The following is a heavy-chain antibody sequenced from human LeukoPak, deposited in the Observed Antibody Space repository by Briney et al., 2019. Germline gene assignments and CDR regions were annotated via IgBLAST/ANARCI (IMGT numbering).Heavy chain of an antibody. Sequence: MSGGSLRLSCAASGFTFDDYGMSWVRQAPGKGLEWVGRIKRKSDGETTDYAAPVKGRFTISRDDSKNTLHLQMNSLKTEDTAVYYCTTDPYSGSYNYYYGMDVWGQGTTVTVSS. D-gene: IGHD1-26*01. CDR3: TTDPYSGSYNYYYGMDV. V-gene: IGHV3-15*01. CDR2: IKRKSDGETT. J-gene: IGHJ6*02. CDR1: GFTFDDYG.